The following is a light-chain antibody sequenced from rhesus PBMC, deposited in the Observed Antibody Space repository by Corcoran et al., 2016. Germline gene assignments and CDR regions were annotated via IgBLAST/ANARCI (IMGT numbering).Light chain of an antibody. Sequence: ETVVTQSPATLSLSPGERATIPCRASQSVGSYLAWYQQKPGLAPRLLNYGASSRATCIPDRFSGSGAGTDFTLTSSRLEPEDVGVYYCQQSSNLWTFGQGTKVEIK. CDR3: QQSSNLWT. CDR2: GAS. V-gene: IGKV3-24*04. CDR1: QSVGSY. J-gene: IGKJ1*01.